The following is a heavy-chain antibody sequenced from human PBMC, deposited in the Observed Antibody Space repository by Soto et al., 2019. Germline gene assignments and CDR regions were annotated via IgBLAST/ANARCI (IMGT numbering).Heavy chain of an antibody. V-gene: IGHV3-64D*06. CDR3: VKDLEGDSSSSVLSY. J-gene: IGHJ4*02. Sequence: GGSLRLSCSASGFTFSSYAMHWVRQAPGKGLEYVSAISSNGGSTYYADSVKGRFTISRDNSKNTLYLQMSSLRAEDTAVYYCVKDLEGDSSSSVLSYWGQGTLVTSPQ. CDR1: GFTFSSYA. D-gene: IGHD6-6*01. CDR2: ISSNGGST.